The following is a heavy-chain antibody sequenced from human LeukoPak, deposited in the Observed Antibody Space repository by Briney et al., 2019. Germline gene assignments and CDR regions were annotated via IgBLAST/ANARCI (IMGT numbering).Heavy chain of an antibody. Sequence: SETLSLTCTVSGYSIDSGYYWGWIRQPPGKGLEWIGSMYHTGNTYSNPSLRSRVTISLDMSNNQFSLKLSSVTAADAAVYYCARDPGIAAAVPFDYWGQGTLVTVSS. CDR3: ARDPGIAAAVPFDY. CDR2: MYHTGNT. CDR1: GYSIDSGYY. D-gene: IGHD6-13*01. J-gene: IGHJ4*02. V-gene: IGHV4-38-2*02.